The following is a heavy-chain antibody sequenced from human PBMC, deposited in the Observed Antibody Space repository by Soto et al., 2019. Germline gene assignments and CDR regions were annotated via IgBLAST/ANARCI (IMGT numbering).Heavy chain of an antibody. D-gene: IGHD3-10*01. CDR3: AKDRGVYFDY. V-gene: IGHV3-30*18. Sequence: LRLSCAASGFTFSSYGMHWVRQAPGKGLEWVAVISYDGSNKYYADSVKGRFTISRDNSKNTLYLQMNSLRAEDTAVYYCAKDRGVYFDYWGQGTLVTVSS. CDR1: GFTFSSYG. CDR2: ISYDGSNK. J-gene: IGHJ4*02.